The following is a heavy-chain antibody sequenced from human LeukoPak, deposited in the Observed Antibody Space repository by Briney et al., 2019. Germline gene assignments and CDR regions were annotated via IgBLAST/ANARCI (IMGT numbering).Heavy chain of an antibody. CDR2: IYTSGST. Sequence: SETLSLTCAVSGGSISSGSYYWSWIRQPAGKGLEWIGRIYTSGSTNYNPSLKSRVTISVDTSKNQFSLKLSSVTAADTAVYYCARVPHYYYYYMDVWGKGTTVTVSS. CDR1: GGSISSGSYY. J-gene: IGHJ6*03. CDR3: ARVPHYYYYYMDV. V-gene: IGHV4-61*02.